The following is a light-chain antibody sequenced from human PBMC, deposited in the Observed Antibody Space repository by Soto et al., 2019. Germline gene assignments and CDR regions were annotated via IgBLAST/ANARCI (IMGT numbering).Light chain of an antibody. Sequence: ILNLSPGERATLSCRASQSVSSSYLAWYQQKPGQAPRLLIYGASSRATGIPDRFSGSGSGTDFTLTISRLEPEDFAVYYCQQYGSSPGVTFGQGTRLEIK. CDR2: GAS. V-gene: IGKV3-20*01. CDR3: QQYGSSPGVT. J-gene: IGKJ5*01. CDR1: QSVSSSY.